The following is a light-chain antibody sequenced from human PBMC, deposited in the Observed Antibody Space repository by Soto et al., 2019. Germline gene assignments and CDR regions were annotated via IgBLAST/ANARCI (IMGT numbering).Light chain of an antibody. J-gene: IGLJ2*01. CDR3: AAWDDSLRAVV. V-gene: IGLV1-44*01. CDR1: RSNVGTYT. CDR2: RNH. Sequence: QSVLTQSPSASATPGQRVNISRSGGRSNVGTYTVNWYQQLPGTAPTLLIFRNHQRPSGVPDRFSGSKSGTSASLAISGPQSEDEADYYCAAWDDSLRAVVFGGGTKLTVL.